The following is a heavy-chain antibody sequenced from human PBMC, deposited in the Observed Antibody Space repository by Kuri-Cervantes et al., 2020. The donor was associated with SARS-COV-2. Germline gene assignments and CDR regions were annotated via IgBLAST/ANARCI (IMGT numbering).Heavy chain of an antibody. V-gene: IGHV3-30*02. D-gene: IGHD3-22*01. CDR2: IRYDGSNK. CDR1: GFTFSSYG. Sequence: GESLKISCAASGFTFSSYGMHWVRQAPGKGLEWVAFIRYDGSNKYYADSVKGRFTISRDNSKNTLYLQMNSLRAEDTAVYYCARSLTYYYDSSGYYLVWGDAFDIWGQGTMVTVSS. CDR3: ARSLTYYYDSSGYYLVWGDAFDI. J-gene: IGHJ3*02.